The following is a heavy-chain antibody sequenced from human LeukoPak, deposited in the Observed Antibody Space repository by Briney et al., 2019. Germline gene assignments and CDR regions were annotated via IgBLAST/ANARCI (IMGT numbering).Heavy chain of an antibody. D-gene: IGHD4-23*01. Sequence: PQTLSLTCAVYGGSFSGFSWSWIPPPPGKRLEWIGEINHSVSTNYNPSRKGRVTISGDTSKNQFSLKLSSVTAADMAVYYCPRRLTTVVTPTNCDYWGQGTLVTVSS. CDR1: GGSFSGFS. CDR2: INHSVST. J-gene: IGHJ4*02. V-gene: IGHV4-34*01. CDR3: PRRLTTVVTPTNCDY.